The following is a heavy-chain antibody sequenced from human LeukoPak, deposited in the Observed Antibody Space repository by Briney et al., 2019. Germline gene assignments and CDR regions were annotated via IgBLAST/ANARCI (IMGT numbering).Heavy chain of an antibody. CDR1: GITFGNYA. CDR3: AKDFRIGYSAHFDY. D-gene: IGHD2-21*01. V-gene: IGHV3-23*01. CDR2: IYENGGTT. Sequence: GGSLRLSCAASGITFGNYAMSWVRQAPEKGLEFVSGIYENGGTTYYADSVKGRFSISRDNSKNTLYLQMDSLRGEDTAVYYCAKDFRIGYSAHFDYWGQGALVTVSS. J-gene: IGHJ4*02.